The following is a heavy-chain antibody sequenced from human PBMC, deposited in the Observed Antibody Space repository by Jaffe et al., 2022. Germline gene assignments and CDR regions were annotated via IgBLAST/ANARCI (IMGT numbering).Heavy chain of an antibody. Sequence: QVQLQESGPGLVKPSQTLSLTCTVSGGSISSGSYYWSWIRQPAGKGLEWIGRIYTSGSTNYNPSLKSRVTISVDTSKNQFSLKLSSVTAADTAVYYCARVESNPWFGELPAFDIWGQGTMVTVSS. CDR3: ARVESNPWFGELPAFDI. CDR2: IYTSGST. CDR1: GGSISSGSYY. V-gene: IGHV4-61*02. D-gene: IGHD3-10*01. J-gene: IGHJ3*02.